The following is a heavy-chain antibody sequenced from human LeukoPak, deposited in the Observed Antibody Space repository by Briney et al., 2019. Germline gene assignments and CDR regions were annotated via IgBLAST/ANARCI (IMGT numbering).Heavy chain of an antibody. V-gene: IGHV1-2*06. CDR2: INPNSGVT. J-gene: IGHJ5*02. Sequence: ASVKVSCKASGYTFTGYYIHWVRRAPGQGLEWMGRINPNSGVTNYAQKFQGRVTMTRGTSISTAYMDLSSLTYDDTAFYYCARSSMVDAASPGTWGQGTLVTVSS. D-gene: IGHD2-15*01. CDR1: GYTFTGYY. CDR3: ARSSMVDAASPGT.